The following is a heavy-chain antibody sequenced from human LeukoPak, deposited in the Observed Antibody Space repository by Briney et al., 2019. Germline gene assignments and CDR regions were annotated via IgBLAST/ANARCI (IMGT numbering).Heavy chain of an antibody. D-gene: IGHD1-14*01. CDR2: IDHTVST. CDR1: GGSISTSAYH. J-gene: IGHJ6*02. CDR3: ARHALYTYYGMDV. Sequence: SETLSLTCTVSGGSISTSAYHWGWTRQSPGKGLEWIGTIDHTVSTYYNPSLKSRVTISVDTSKNQFSLRMNSVTAADTAVYYCARHALYTYYGMDVWGQGTTVTVSS. V-gene: IGHV4-39*01.